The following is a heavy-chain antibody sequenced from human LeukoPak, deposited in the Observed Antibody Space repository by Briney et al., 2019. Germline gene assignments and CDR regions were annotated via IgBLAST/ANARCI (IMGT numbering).Heavy chain of an antibody. CDR3: ARGDAFSGDH. V-gene: IGHV3-7*04. J-gene: IGHJ4*02. CDR2: IHPEGNEK. Sequence: PGGSLRLSCAVSGFSFTNFWMSWVRQAQGRGLEWVANIHPEGNEKYHVESVKGRFTISRDNTKNLLFLQMNGLRVEDTAVYYCARGDAFSGDHWGQGTLVTVSS. CDR1: GFSFTNFW.